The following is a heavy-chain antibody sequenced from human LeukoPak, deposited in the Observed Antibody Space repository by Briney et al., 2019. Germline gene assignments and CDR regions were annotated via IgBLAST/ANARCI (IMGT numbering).Heavy chain of an antibody. D-gene: IGHD3-22*01. V-gene: IGHV3-48*03. J-gene: IGHJ5*02. CDR1: GFTFSSYE. CDR2: ISSSGSTI. Sequence: GGSLRLSCAASGFTFSSYEMNWVRQAPGKGLEWVSYISSSGSTIYYADSVKGRFTISRDNAKNSLYLQMNSLRAEDTAVYYCARDIIPNYYDSSGYYSNGFDPWGQGTLVTVSS. CDR3: ARDIIPNYYDSSGYYSNGFDP.